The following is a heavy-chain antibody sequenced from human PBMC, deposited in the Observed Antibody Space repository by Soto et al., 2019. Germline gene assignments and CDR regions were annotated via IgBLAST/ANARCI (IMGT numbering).Heavy chain of an antibody. J-gene: IGHJ1*01. CDR2: ISGSGSTI. CDR1: GFPFSDYY. Sequence: PGGSLRLSCAASGFPFSDYYMSWIRQAPGKGLEWVSHISGSGSTIYFADSVKGRFTISRDNAKNSLYLQMNSLRPEDTAVYYCARDCSSSSCYGYFQHWGQGTRVTVSS. D-gene: IGHD2-2*01. V-gene: IGHV3-11*01. CDR3: ARDCSSSSCYGYFQH.